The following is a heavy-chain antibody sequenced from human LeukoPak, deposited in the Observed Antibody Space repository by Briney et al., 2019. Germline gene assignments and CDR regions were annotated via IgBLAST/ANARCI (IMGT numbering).Heavy chain of an antibody. CDR1: GGSFSGYY. J-gene: IGHJ3*02. CDR2: INHSGST. Sequence: SETLSLTCAVYGGSFSGYYWSWIRQPPGKGLEWIGEINHSGSTNYNPSLKSRVTISVDTSKNHFSLKLNSVTAADTAVYYCARGRGPLAFDIWGQGTMVTVSS. V-gene: IGHV4-34*01. CDR3: ARGRGPLAFDI.